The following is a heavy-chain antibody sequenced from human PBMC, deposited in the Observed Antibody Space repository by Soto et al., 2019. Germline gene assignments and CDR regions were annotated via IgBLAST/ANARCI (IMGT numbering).Heavy chain of an antibody. CDR2: INSDGSST. CDR3: ETYYYDSSGYFLDY. D-gene: IGHD3-22*01. Sequence: GSLRLSGAASGFTCSSYWMHWVRQAPGKGLVWVSRINSDGSSTSYAEPVKGGSTIPRDNAKNTLYLQMNSLRAEDTDVYYCETYYYDSSGYFLDYWGQGTLVSVSS. V-gene: IGHV3-74*01. CDR1: GFTCSSYW. J-gene: IGHJ4*02.